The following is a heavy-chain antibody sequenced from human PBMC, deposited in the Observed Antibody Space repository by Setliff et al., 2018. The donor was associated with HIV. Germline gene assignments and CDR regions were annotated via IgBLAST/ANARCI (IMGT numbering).Heavy chain of an antibody. V-gene: IGHV4-39*01. CDR3: ATSAESGFGIHWGVFII. J-gene: IGHJ3*02. CDR1: GGSTSTSGYY. D-gene: IGHD3-10*01. CDR2: IYSSGST. Sequence: SETLSLTCTVSGGSTSTSGYYWGWIRQPPGKGREWIGSIYSSGSTYYNPSLKSRVTISVDTSKNQFSLKLKSVTAADTAVYYCATSAESGFGIHWGVFIIWGQGTRVTVSS.